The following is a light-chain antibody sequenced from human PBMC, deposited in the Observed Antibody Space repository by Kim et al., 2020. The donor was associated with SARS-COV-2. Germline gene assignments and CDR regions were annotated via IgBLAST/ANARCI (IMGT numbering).Light chain of an antibody. CDR3: SSRDFGAYFVI. Sequence: ALGQTVRITCQGDNRRSYFASWYQQKPGQAPILVMFGKNNRPSGIPDRFSGSSSGNTASLTITGAQAEDEADYYCSSRDFGAYFVIFGGGTKVTVL. V-gene: IGLV3-19*01. CDR1: NRRSYF. J-gene: IGLJ2*01. CDR2: GKN.